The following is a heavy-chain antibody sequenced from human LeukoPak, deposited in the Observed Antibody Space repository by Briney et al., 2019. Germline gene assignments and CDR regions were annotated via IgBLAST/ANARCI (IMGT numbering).Heavy chain of an antibody. CDR2: TYYRSKWYN. CDR1: GDSVSSNSAA. D-gene: IGHD3-10*01. CDR3: ARVHHYYGSGSYYTFDY. Sequence: SQTLSLTCAISGDSVSSNSAAWNWIRQSPSRGLEWPGRTYYRSKWYNDYAVSVKSRITINPDTSKNQFSLQLNSVTPEDTAVYCCARVHHYYGSGSYYTFDYWGQGTLVTVSS. J-gene: IGHJ4*02. V-gene: IGHV6-1*01.